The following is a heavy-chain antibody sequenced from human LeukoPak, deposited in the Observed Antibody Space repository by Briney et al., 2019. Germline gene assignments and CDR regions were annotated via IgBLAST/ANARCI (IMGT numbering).Heavy chain of an antibody. CDR3: AKARYHYVNSGYYFLPPFDC. Sequence: PGGSLRLSCAAYGFTSSSYAMNWVRQPPGKGLEWVSAISCSGGDKHYADSVGGRFTISRDNYQHTLHLQRKILRAEDTAVYYCAKARYHYVNSGYYFLPPFDCWGEGALVTVSS. CDR2: ISCSGGDK. D-gene: IGHD3-22*01. J-gene: IGHJ4*02. V-gene: IGHV3-23*01. CDR1: GFTSSSYA.